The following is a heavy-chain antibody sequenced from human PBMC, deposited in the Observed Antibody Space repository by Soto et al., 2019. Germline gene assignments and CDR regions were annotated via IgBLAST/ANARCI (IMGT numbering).Heavy chain of an antibody. V-gene: IGHV3-23*01. CDR1: GFTFSSYA. CDR2: ISGSCGST. Sequence: GGCLRLSWAASGFTFSSYAISWVGQAPGKGLEWVSAISGSCGSTYYADSVRGRFTISRDNSKNTLYLRMNSLRAEDTAVYYCAKKFRGVGAVLGYWGQGTLATVSS. D-gene: IGHD2-8*01. CDR3: AKKFRGVGAVLGY. J-gene: IGHJ4*02.